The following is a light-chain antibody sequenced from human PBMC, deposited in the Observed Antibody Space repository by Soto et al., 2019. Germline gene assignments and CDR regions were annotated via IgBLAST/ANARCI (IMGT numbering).Light chain of an antibody. CDR3: QQTYSTPYT. CDR1: QRITTY. CDR2: TSG. Sequence: QMTQSPSSLSASVGDRVTITCRARQRITTYLNWYQQKPGEAPKLLISTSGTLQRGVPSRFSGSGSGTDFTLTITALRPEYFATYFCQQTYSTPYTFGQGTKLEIK. V-gene: IGKV1-39*01. J-gene: IGKJ2*01.